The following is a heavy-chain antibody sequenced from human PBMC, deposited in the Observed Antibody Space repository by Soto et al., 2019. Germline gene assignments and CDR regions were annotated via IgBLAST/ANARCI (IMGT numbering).Heavy chain of an antibody. D-gene: IGHD2-15*01. CDR1: WDSLTIHY. CDR3: ARDGYCSGGTCYPTKFEY. J-gene: IGHJ4*02. CDR2: ISYSGST. Sequence: SEIVSIICTVFWDSLTIHYWNWILQPPWKGLEWICNISYSGSTNYNPSLKSRVTMSVDTSKNQFSLKLSSVTAADTAVYYCARDGYCSGGTCYPTKFEYWGQGTLVTVS. V-gene: IGHV4-59*11.